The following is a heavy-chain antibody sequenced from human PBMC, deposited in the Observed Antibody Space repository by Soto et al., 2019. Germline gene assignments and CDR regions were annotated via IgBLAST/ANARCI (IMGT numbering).Heavy chain of an antibody. CDR2: INWNGGST. J-gene: IGHJ3*02. D-gene: IGHD1-1*01. V-gene: IGHV3-20*01. CDR1: GFTFDDYG. Sequence: EVQLVESGGGVVRPGGSLRLSCAASGFTFDDYGMSWVRQAPGKGLEWVSDINWNGGSTGYADSVKGRFTISRDNAKNSLYLQMNSLRAEDTAWYHWARAAWRTGIDGGHGAFDIWGQGTMVTVSS. CDR3: ARAAWRTGIDGGHGAFDI.